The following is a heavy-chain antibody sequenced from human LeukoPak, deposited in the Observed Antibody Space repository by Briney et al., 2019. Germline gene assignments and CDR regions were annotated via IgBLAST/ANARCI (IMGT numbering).Heavy chain of an antibody. CDR3: AREAAAGTFYFDY. J-gene: IGHJ4*02. D-gene: IGHD6-13*01. CDR2: IYASGTT. Sequence: SETLSLTCIVSGDSISNYYWSWIRQPAGKGLEWIGRIYASGTTNYNPSLKSRVTMSVDTSKNQFSLKLTSVAAADTAVYYCAREAAAGTFYFDYWGQGTLVTVSS. CDR1: GDSISNYY. V-gene: IGHV4-4*07.